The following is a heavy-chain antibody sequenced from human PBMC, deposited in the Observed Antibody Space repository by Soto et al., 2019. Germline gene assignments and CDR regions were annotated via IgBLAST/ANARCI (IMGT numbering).Heavy chain of an antibody. D-gene: IGHD3-10*01. J-gene: IGHJ4*02. CDR2: IRSKANNYAT. CDR3: TSLYASGSP. V-gene: IGHV3-73*02. CDR1: GFTFSGSA. Sequence: EVQLVESGGGLVQPGGSLKLSCVVSGFTFSGSAMHWVRQASGKGLEWVGRIRSKANNYATAYAASVKGRFTIYRDDSKNTAYLQMNSLKTEDTAVYYCTSLYASGSPWGQGTLVSVSS.